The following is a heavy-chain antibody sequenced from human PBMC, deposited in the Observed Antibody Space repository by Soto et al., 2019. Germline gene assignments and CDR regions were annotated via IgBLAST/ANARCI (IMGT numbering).Heavy chain of an antibody. CDR3: PKEYRPAPCYCSGGSCHPGFDP. V-gene: IGHV3-30*18. D-gene: IGHD2-15*01. CDR1: GFIFSSYG. Sequence: HPGGPLRLSCAASGFIFSSYGMHWVRHALGKGLEWVAFISNDGSDKYYADSVKGRFTISRDNSKNTLYLQMNSLRAEDTAVYYFPKEYRPAPCYCSGGSCHPGFDPWGQGTMVTVSS. J-gene: IGHJ5*02. CDR2: ISNDGSDK.